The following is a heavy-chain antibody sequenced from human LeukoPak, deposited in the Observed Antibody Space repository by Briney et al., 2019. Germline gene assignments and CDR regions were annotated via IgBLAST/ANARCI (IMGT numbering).Heavy chain of an antibody. D-gene: IGHD3-22*01. CDR1: GFTFSNYA. J-gene: IGHJ4*02. CDR2: IRYDGSDR. Sequence: GESLRLSCATSGFTFSNYAMSWVRQAPGKGLEWVAGIRYDGSDRSYADPVKGRFTISRDDSKNTVDLQMNSLRAEDTAVYYCARDNWGDGGYYRTLDYWGQGTLVTVSS. CDR3: ARDNWGDGGYYRTLDY. V-gene: IGHV3-33*08.